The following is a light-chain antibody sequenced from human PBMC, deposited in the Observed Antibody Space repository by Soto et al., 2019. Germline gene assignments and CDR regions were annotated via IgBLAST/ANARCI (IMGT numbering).Light chain of an antibody. CDR2: DDN. CDR3: GSWDSSLSAYV. J-gene: IGLJ1*01. V-gene: IGLV1-51*01. CDR1: SSNIGGNS. Sequence: QSVLTQPPSVAAAPGQKVTISCSGSSSNIGGNSVSWYQQLPGTTPTLLIYDDNKRPSGIPDRFSGSTSGTSSTLGITGFQTGDEADYYCGSWDSSLSAYVFGTGTKVTVL.